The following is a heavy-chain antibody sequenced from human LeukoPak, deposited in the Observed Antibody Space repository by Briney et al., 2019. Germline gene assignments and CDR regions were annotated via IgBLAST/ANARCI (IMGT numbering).Heavy chain of an antibody. D-gene: IGHD6-13*01. CDR3: ARDHLQLVRRLGGTTGYSYYYYMDV. V-gene: IGHV6-1*01. CDR1: GDSVSSNSAA. CDR2: TYYRSKWYN. J-gene: IGHJ6*03. Sequence: SQTLSLTCAISGDSVSSNSAAWNWIRLSPSRGLEWLGRTYYRSKWYNDYAVSVKSRITINPDTSKNQFSLQLNSVTPGDTAVYFCARDHLQLVRRLGGTTGYSYYYYMDVWGKGTTVTVSS.